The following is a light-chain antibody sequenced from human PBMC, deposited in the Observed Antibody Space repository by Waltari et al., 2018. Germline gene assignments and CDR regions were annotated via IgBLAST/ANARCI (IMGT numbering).Light chain of an antibody. Sequence: QSALTHPPSASGSPGQSVTIPCTGTSRDVRGYIHVSWYQRHPGKAPKLLIYDVSKPPSGVPGRFSGSRSGNTASLTVSGLQAEDEADYYCNSYANNWVFGGGTKLTVL. CDR3: NSYANNWV. CDR2: DVS. J-gene: IGLJ3*02. CDR1: SRDVRGYIH. V-gene: IGLV2-8*01.